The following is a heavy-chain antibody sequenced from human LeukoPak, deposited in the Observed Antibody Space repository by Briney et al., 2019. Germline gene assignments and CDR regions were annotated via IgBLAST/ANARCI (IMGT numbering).Heavy chain of an antibody. D-gene: IGHD3-22*01. CDR2: IYHSGST. CDR1: GGSISSGGYS. V-gene: IGHV4-30-2*01. CDR3: AREGYGSSGFWFDP. Sequence: SQTLSLTCAVSGGSISSGGYSWSWIRQPPGKGLEWIGYIYHSGSTYYNPSLKSRVTISVDRSKNQFYLKLRSVTAADTAVYYCAREGYGSSGFWFDPWGQGTLVTVSS. J-gene: IGHJ5*02.